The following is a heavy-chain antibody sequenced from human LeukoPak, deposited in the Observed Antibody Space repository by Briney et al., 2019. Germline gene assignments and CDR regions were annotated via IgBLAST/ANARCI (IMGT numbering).Heavy chain of an antibody. V-gene: IGHV3-23*01. D-gene: IGHD3-22*01. CDR3: ARDKGDYHTSGSLFVF. Sequence: GGSLRLSCAASGFTFTTYAMNWVRQAPEKGLEWVSGISGSGGSTYYADSVKGRFTISRDNSKNTLYLQMNSLRVEDTAVYYCARDKGDYHTSGSLFVFGGQGTLVTVSS. CDR2: ISGSGGST. J-gene: IGHJ4*02. CDR1: GFTFTTYA.